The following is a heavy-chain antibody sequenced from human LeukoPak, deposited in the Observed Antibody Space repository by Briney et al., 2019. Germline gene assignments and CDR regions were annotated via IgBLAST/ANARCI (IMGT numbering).Heavy chain of an antibody. CDR1: GGSISSNSYY. V-gene: IGHV4-39*01. J-gene: IGHJ4*02. CDR3: ARWRTARTGFDY. D-gene: IGHD3/OR15-3a*01. Sequence: PSETLSLTCTVSGGSISSNSYYWGWIRQPPGKGLEWIGSIYYSGSPYYNPSLKSRVTISVDTSKSQFSLEVISVTAADTAVYYCARWRTARTGFDYWGQGTLVTVSP. CDR2: IYYSGSP.